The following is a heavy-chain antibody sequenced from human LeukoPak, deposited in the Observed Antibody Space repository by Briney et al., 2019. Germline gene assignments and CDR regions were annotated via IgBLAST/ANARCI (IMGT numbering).Heavy chain of an antibody. V-gene: IGHV3-11*01. CDR2: ISSSGITI. CDR1: GFTFSDYY. Sequence: PGGSLRLSCAASGFTFSDYYMSWIRLAPGKGLEWVSYISSSGITIYYADSVKGRFTISRDNAKNSLYLQMNSLRAEDTAVYYCASQHCSGGSCLYNYWGQGTLVTVSS. CDR3: ASQHCSGGSCLYNY. D-gene: IGHD2-15*01. J-gene: IGHJ4*02.